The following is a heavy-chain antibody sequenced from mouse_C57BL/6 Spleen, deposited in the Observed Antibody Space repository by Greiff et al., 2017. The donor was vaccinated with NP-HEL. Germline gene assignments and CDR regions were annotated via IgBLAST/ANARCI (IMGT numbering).Heavy chain of an antibody. V-gene: IGHV1-18*01. D-gene: IGHD1-1*01. CDR1: GYTFTDYN. CDR2: INPNNGGT. CDR3: AREANYYGSSRFAY. J-gene: IGHJ3*01. Sequence: EVQLQESGPELVKPGASVKIPCKASGYTFTDYNMDWVKQSHGKSLEWIGDINPNNGGTIYNQKFKGKATLTVDKSSSTAYMELRSLTSEDTAVYYCAREANYYGSSRFAYWGQGTLVTVSA.